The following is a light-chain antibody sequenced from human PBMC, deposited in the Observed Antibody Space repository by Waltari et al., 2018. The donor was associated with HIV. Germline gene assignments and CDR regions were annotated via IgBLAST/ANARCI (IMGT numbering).Light chain of an antibody. CDR1: SSDVGGYNY. J-gene: IGLJ2*01. CDR3: SSYTGSNNLI. CDR2: EVN. V-gene: IGLV2-8*01. Sequence: QSALTQPPSASGSPGQSVTISCPGTSSDVGGYNYVSCYQQPPGKAPKLLIYEVNTRPSGVPDRFSGSKSGNTASLTVSGLQAEDEADYYCSSYTGSNNLIFGGGTQLTVL.